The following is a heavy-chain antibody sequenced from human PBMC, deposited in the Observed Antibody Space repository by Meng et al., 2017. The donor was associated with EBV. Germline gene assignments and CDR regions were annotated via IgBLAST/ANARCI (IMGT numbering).Heavy chain of an antibody. J-gene: IGHJ4*02. CDR2: IIPLFHTT. CDR3: ASAEHYGDYVFEY. Sequence: VDPVQSGAEGTQAGSSVKVACKTSGGILRSFATSWVRKAPGQGLEWMGGIIPLFHTTNYAQKFQGRLHIIADESSATTYMELSSLRSEDTAIYYCASAEHYGDYVFEYWGQGTLVTVSS. V-gene: IGHV1-69*01. D-gene: IGHD4-17*01. CDR1: GGILRSFA.